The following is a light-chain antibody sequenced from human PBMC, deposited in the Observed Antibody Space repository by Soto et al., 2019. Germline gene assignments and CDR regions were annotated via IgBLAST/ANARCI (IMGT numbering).Light chain of an antibody. Sequence: QPVLTQSSSASASLGSSVKLTCTLSSGHSSYIIAWHQQQPGKAPRYLMKLEGSGSYNKGSGVPDRLSGSSSGADRYLTISNLQSEDEADYYCETWDSNTRVFGTGTKLTVL. J-gene: IGLJ1*01. CDR1: SGHSSYI. V-gene: IGLV4-60*03. CDR3: ETWDSNTRV. CDR2: LEGSGSY.